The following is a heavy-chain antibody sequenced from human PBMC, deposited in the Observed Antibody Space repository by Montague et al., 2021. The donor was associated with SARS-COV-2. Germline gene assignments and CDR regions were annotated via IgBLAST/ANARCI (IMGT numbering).Heavy chain of an antibody. J-gene: IGHJ4*02. CDR2: IYWDDDK. CDR1: GFSLSTSGVG. D-gene: IGHD3-3*01. Sequence: PALVKPTQTLTLTCTFSGFSLSTSGVGVGWLRQPPGKSLGWLALIYWDDDKRYSPSLKSRLTITKDTSKNQVVRTMTNMDPVDTATYFCAHKASGFWSDAFEYGGQGALVTVS. V-gene: IGHV2-5*02. CDR3: AHKASGFWSDAFEY.